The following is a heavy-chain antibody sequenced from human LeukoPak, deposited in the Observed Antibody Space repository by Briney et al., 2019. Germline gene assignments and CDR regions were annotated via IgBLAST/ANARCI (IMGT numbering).Heavy chain of an antibody. CDR2: INPNSGGT. CDR1: GYTFTSYY. CDR3: ARPYSYCGGDCPSWAFDI. J-gene: IGHJ3*02. V-gene: IGHV1-2*06. D-gene: IGHD2-21*02. Sequence: ASVKVSCKASGYTFTSYYMHWVRQAPGQGLEWMGRINPNSGGTNYAQKFQGRVTMTRDTSISTAYMELSRLRSDDTAVYYCARPYSYCGGDCPSWAFDIWGQGTMVTVSS.